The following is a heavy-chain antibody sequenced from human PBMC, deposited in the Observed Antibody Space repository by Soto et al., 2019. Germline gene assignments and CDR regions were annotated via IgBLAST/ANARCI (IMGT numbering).Heavy chain of an antibody. V-gene: IGHV4-59*01. J-gene: IGHJ6*02. CDR1: GGSINYSY. Sequence: SETLSLTCAVSGGSINYSYWTWIRQPPGKGLEWIGYISYTGSANYNASLKSRLTISVDTSKNQFSLKLSSVTAADTALYYCARVNYGDYYYGMDVWGQGTTVTVSS. CDR2: ISYTGSA. D-gene: IGHD4-17*01. CDR3: ARVNYGDYYYGMDV.